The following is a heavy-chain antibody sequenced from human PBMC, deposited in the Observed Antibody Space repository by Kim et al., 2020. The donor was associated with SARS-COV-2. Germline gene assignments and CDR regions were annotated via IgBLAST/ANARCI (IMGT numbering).Heavy chain of an antibody. J-gene: IGHJ6*02. Sequence: GGSLRLSCLASGFTFSSYGIHWVRQAPGKGLEWVAVISDDGSNTYYADSVKGRFTISRDNSKNTLYLQMSSLISEDTAVYYCAKALSSRGRGLEVWGQGTTVTVSS. CDR2: ISDDGSNT. V-gene: IGHV3-30*18. CDR1: GFTFSSYG. CDR3: AKALSSRGRGLEV. D-gene: IGHD6-13*01.